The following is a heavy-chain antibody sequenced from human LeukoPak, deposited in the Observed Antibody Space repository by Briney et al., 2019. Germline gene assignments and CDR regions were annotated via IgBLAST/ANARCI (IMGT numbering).Heavy chain of an antibody. Sequence: PGGSLRLSCAASGFTFSSSNMNWVRQAPGKGLEWVSSISSSSSYIYYADSVKGRFTISRDNAKDSLYLQMNSLRAEDTAVYYCARDMRGGWYGLDYWGQGTLVTVSS. V-gene: IGHV3-21*01. J-gene: IGHJ4*02. D-gene: IGHD6-19*01. CDR3: ARDMRGGWYGLDY. CDR2: ISSSSSYI. CDR1: GFTFSSSN.